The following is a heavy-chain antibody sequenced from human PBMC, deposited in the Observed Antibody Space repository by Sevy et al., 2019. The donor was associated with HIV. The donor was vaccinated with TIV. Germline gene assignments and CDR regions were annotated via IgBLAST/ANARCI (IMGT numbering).Heavy chain of an antibody. V-gene: IGHV5-51*01. D-gene: IGHD3-10*01. CDR3: ARQYYGSGSYYNSFLDY. Sequence: GESLKISCKGSGYKFTSYWIGWVRQMPGKGLEWMGIIYPGDSDIRYSPSFQGQVTISADKSISTAYLQWSSLKASDTAMYYCARQYYGSGSYYNSFLDYWGQATLVTVSS. J-gene: IGHJ4*02. CDR1: GYKFTSYW. CDR2: IYPGDSDI.